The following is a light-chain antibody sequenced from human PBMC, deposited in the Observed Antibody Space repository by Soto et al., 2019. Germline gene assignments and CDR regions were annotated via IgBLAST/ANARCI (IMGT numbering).Light chain of an antibody. CDR1: QSISSY. J-gene: IGKJ2*01. Sequence: DIQMTQSPSSLSASVGDIVTITCRASQSISSYLNWYQQKPGKAPKLLIYAASSLQSGVPSRFSGSGSGTDFTLTISSLQTEDFATYYCQQSYSTLYTFGQGTKLEIK. CDR2: AAS. CDR3: QQSYSTLYT. V-gene: IGKV1-39*01.